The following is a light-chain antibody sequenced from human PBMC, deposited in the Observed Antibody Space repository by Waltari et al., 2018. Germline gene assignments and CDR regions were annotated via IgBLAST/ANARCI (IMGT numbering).Light chain of an antibody. V-gene: IGLV2-23*02. CDR1: YSDVGSLYL. J-gene: IGLJ2*01. CDR3: CSYASSSSFEGII. Sequence: QSALTQPASVSGSPGQSIRISCTGTYSDVGSLYLVSWYLQHPGNAPKVIIYEVTKRPSGVSPRLSGSKSGNTASLTISGLQADDEGEYYCCSYASSSSFEGIIFGGGTKLTVL. CDR2: EVT.